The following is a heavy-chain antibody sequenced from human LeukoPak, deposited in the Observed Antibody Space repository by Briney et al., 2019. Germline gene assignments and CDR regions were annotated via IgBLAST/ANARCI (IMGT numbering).Heavy chain of an antibody. CDR2: IQSGGST. D-gene: IGHD6-19*01. J-gene: IGHJ4*02. CDR3: ARDRGDSSGWPIIDY. CDR1: GFTVNNNH. Sequence: PGGSLRLFCAASGFTVNNNHMSWVRQAPGKGLEWVSLIQSGGSTHYADSVKGRFTISRDNSKNTLYLQMNSLRAEDTAVYYCARDRGDSSGWPIIDYWGQGTLVTVSS. V-gene: IGHV3-66*01.